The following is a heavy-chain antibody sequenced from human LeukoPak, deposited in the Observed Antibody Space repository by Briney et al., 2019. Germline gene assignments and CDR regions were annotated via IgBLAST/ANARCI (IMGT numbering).Heavy chain of an antibody. CDR2: ISSGSSFI. D-gene: IGHD3-22*01. CDR1: GFTFGTYS. Sequence: GGSLRLSCAASGFTFGTYSMNWVRQAPGKGLEWVSSISSGSSFIYYADSVKGRFTISRDNAENSLFLQMNSLRAEDTAVYYCARESSGYFYWGQGTLVTVSS. J-gene: IGHJ4*02. V-gene: IGHV3-21*01. CDR3: ARESSGYFY.